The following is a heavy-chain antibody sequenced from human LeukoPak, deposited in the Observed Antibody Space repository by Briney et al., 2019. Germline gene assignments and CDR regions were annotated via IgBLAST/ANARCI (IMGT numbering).Heavy chain of an antibody. CDR1: GDSITTYY. D-gene: IGHD2-2*01. CDR2: IYYSETT. Sequence: SETLSLTCTVSGDSITTYYWSRIRQPPGKGLQGSGYIYYSETTNYNPSLKSRVTISIDTSKNQFSLNLSSVTAADTAVYYCARAIPAAKNWYFDLWGRGTLVTVSS. J-gene: IGHJ2*01. V-gene: IGHV4-59*01. CDR3: ARAIPAAKNWYFDL.